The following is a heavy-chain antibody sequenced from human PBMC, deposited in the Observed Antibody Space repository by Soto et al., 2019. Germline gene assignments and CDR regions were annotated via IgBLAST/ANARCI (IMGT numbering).Heavy chain of an antibody. CDR1: GFNLNSHT. V-gene: IGHV3-21*01. J-gene: IGHJ6*02. CDR3: ARDCSGGSCYPGMDV. CDR2: ISSSGYI. D-gene: IGHD2-15*01. Sequence: GGSLRLSCAASGFNLNSHTINWVRQAPGKRLEWLSSISSSGYIFSTDSVRGRFTISRDNAKNSVYLQINSLRAEDTAVYFCARDCSGGSCYPGMDVWGQGTTVTVSS.